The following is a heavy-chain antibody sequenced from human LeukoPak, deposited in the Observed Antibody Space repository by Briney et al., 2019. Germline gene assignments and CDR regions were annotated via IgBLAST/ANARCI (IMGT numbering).Heavy chain of an antibody. J-gene: IGHJ6*02. CDR1: GGSFTNNGYF. Sequence: SETLSLTCTVSGGSFTNNGYFWGWIRQPPGKGLEWIGSISYSGSTYYNPPLKSRVTISVDTSKNQFSLKLRSVTAADTAVYHCARGISYYFGMDVWGQGTTVTVSS. CDR3: ARGISYYFGMDV. V-gene: IGHV4-39*01. D-gene: IGHD3-10*01. CDR2: ISYSGST.